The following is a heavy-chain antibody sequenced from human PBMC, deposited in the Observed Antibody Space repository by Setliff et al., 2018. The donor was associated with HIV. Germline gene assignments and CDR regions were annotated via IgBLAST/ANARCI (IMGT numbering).Heavy chain of an antibody. CDR2: INPNSGGT. V-gene: IGHV1-2*06. J-gene: IGHJ5*02. CDR3: AREGRRFGHTLGWFDP. D-gene: IGHD3-3*01. Sequence: ASVKVSCKASGYTFTDYYMHWVRQAPGQGLEWMGRINPNSGGTNYAQKFQGRVTMTRDTSISTAYMELSRLRSDDTAVYYCAREGRRFGHTLGWFDPWGQGTRVTVSS. CDR1: GYTFTDYY.